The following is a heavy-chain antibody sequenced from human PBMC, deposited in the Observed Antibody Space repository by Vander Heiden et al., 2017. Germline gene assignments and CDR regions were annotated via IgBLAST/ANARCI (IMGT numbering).Heavy chain of an antibody. D-gene: IGHD3-22*01. Sequence: QVTLKGSGPVLVKPTETLTLTCTVSGFTLSTARMGVTLSRHPPGKALEWLAHIFSNNEKSYSTSLKSRLTISKDTSKSQVVLTMTNMDPVDTATYYCARILRNVYYYDNSGYYYFDYWGQGTLVTVSS. J-gene: IGHJ4*02. CDR3: ARILRNVYYYDNSGYYYFDY. CDR1: GFTLSTARMG. CDR2: IFSNNEK. V-gene: IGHV2-26*01.